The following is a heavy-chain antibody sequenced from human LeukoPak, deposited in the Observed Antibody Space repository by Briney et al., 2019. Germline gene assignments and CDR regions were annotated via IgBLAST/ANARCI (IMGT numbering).Heavy chain of an antibody. CDR1: GFTVSSNY. CDR3: ARVPNYGSGSGFDP. CDR2: IYSGGST. Sequence: GGSLRLSCAASGFTVSSNYMSWVRQAPGKGLEWVSVIYSGGSTYYADSVKGRFTISRDNSKNTLYLQMNSLRAEDTAVYYCARVPNYGSGSGFDPWGQGTLVTVSS. D-gene: IGHD3-10*01. V-gene: IGHV3-53*01. J-gene: IGHJ5*02.